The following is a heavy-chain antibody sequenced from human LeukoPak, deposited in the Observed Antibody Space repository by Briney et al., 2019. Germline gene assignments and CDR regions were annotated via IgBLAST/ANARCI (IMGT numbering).Heavy chain of an antibody. Sequence: GGSLGLSCAASGFTFSTYGMSWVRQAPGKGLEWVSAISGSGGSTYYADSVKGRFTISRDNSKNTLYLQMNSLRAEDTAVYYCAKDRITMIVVAPEFDYWGQGTLVTVSS. J-gene: IGHJ4*02. CDR2: ISGSGGST. CDR3: AKDRITMIVVAPEFDY. V-gene: IGHV3-23*01. CDR1: GFTFSTYG. D-gene: IGHD3-22*01.